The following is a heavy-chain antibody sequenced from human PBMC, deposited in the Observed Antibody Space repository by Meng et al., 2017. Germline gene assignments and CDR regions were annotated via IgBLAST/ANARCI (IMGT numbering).Heavy chain of an antibody. J-gene: IGHJ4*02. CDR3: ARDEDISAAGKLFGDY. D-gene: IGHD6-13*01. Sequence: VQLVQPGAEVKKPGASVKVSCKPSGYNFPDYDIHWVRQAPGQGLEWMGRIDPKNGDTHYAQKFQGRVTMTGDTSISTAYMDLSGLRSDDTAVYYCARDEDISAAGKLFGDYWGQGTLVTVSS. V-gene: IGHV1-2*06. CDR1: GYNFPDYD. CDR2: IDPKNGDT.